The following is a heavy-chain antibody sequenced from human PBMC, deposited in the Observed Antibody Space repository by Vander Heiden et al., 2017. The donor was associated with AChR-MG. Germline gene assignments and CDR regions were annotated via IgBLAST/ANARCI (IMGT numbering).Heavy chain of an antibody. Sequence: QVQLQESGPGLVKPSETLSLTCTVSDDSISNYYWSWIRRPAGKGLEWIGRIYYSVSTNYNPSLKSRVTMSVDTSKNQFSLRLRSVTAADTAVYYCARDIPSYGDNSRYGMDVWGQGTTVIVSS. V-gene: IGHV4-4*07. CDR1: DDSISNYY. CDR2: IYYSVST. CDR3: ARDIPSYGDNSRYGMDV. J-gene: IGHJ6*02. D-gene: IGHD4-17*01.